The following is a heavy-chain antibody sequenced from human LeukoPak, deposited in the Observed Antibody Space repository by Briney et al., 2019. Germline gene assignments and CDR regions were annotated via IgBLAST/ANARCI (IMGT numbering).Heavy chain of an antibody. CDR1: GGSISSYY. V-gene: IGHV4-4*07. CDR2: IYSSGST. Sequence: NPSETLFLTCTVSGGSISSYYWSWIRQPAGKGLEWIGRIYSSGSTYDNPSLKSRVTMSLDTSKNQFALKLSSVTAADTAVYYCVRGTVSFDYWGQGTLVTVSS. J-gene: IGHJ4*02. D-gene: IGHD3/OR15-3a*01. CDR3: VRGTVSFDY.